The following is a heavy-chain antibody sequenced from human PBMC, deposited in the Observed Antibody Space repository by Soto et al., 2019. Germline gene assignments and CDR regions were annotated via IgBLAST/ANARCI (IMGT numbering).Heavy chain of an antibody. CDR1: GFTFSDYY. CDR3: ARDRGGYDRLYYYHGMDV. J-gene: IGHJ6*02. CDR2: ISSSSGST. Sequence: GGSLRLSCAASGFTFSDYYMSWIRQAPGKGLEYISYISSSSGSTNYADSVKGRFTISRDNAKNSLYPQMSSLRAEDTAVYYCARDRGGYDRLYYYHGMDVWGQGTTVTVSS. V-gene: IGHV3-11*06. D-gene: IGHD5-12*01.